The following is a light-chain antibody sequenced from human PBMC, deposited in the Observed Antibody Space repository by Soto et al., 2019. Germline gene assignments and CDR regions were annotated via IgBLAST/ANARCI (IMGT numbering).Light chain of an antibody. CDR1: QGISSY. V-gene: IGKV1-9*01. J-gene: IGKJ5*01. CDR3: QYLNGAPTIT. CDR2: AAS. Sequence: DIQLTQSPSFLSASVGDRVTITCRASQGISSYLAWYQQKPGKAPKLLIYAASTLQSGVPSRFSGSGSGTEFSLTITGLQPEDFVTYYCQYLNGAPTITFGQGTRLEI.